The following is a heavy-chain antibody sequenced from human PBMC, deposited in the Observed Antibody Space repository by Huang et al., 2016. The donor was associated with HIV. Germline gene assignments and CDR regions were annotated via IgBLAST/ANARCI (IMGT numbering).Heavy chain of an antibody. D-gene: IGHD2-15*01. CDR1: ADTFSSYA. Sequence: QVQLVQSGAEVKKPGSSVKVSCKASADTFSSYAITWGRQAPGQGLEWMGGIIPPLGTTDYAQKFQDRVTITADESTNTAYMELSSLRSEDTAVYYCARVSRATAAGFAFDIWGQGTMVTVSS. V-gene: IGHV1-69*13. CDR2: IIPPLGTT. CDR3: ARVSRATAAGFAFDI. J-gene: IGHJ3*02.